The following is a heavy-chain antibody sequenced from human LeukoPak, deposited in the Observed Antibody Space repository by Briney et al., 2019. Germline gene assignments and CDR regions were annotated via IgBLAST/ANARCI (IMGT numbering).Heavy chain of an antibody. CDR3: ARATVRNYYYYYMDV. Sequence: GGSLRLSCAASGFTFSSYGMHWVRQAPGKGLEYVSAISSNGGSTYYANSVKGRFTISRDNSKNTLYLQMGSLRAEDMAVYYCARATVRNYYYYYMDVWGKGTTVTVSS. D-gene: IGHD4-17*01. V-gene: IGHV3-64*01. CDR2: ISSNGGST. CDR1: GFTFSSYG. J-gene: IGHJ6*03.